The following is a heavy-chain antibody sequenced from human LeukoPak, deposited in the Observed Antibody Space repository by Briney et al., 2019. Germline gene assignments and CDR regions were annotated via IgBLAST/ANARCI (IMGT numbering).Heavy chain of an antibody. CDR1: GGSISSYY. Sequence: PSETLSLTCTVSGGSISSYYWSWIRQPPGKGLEGIGYIYYSGSTNYNPSLKSRVTISVDTSKNQFSLKLSSVTAADTAVYYCARSPPQLSYSGYDYATPFDYWGQGTLVTVSS. CDR3: ARSPPQLSYSGYDYATPFDY. D-gene: IGHD5-12*01. J-gene: IGHJ4*02. CDR2: IYYSGST. V-gene: IGHV4-59*01.